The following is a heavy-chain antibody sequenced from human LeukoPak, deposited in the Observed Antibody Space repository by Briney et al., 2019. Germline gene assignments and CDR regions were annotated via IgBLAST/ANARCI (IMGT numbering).Heavy chain of an antibody. D-gene: IGHD6-13*01. CDR1: GYTFTSYG. Sequence: VASVKVSCKASGYTFTSYGISWVRQAPGQGLEWMGWISAYNGNTNYAQKPQGRVTMTTDTSTSTAYMELRSLRSDDTAVYYCARNQPYSSSWYWAYYYGMDVWGQGTTVTVSS. CDR3: ARNQPYSSSWYWAYYYGMDV. J-gene: IGHJ6*02. CDR2: ISAYNGNT. V-gene: IGHV1-18*01.